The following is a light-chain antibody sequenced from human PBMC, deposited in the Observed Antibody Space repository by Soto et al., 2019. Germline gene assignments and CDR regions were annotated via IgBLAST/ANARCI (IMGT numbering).Light chain of an antibody. Sequence: QSVLTQPPSASGTPGQSLTISCSGSSSNIGRYDVYWYQHLPGTAPKFLIHSNNQRPSGVPDRFSGSKSGTSASLAISGLQAEDEADYYCAAWDDSLNGWVFGGGTKLTVL. CDR3: AAWDDSLNGWV. CDR1: SSNIGRYD. CDR2: SNN. V-gene: IGLV1-44*01. J-gene: IGLJ3*02.